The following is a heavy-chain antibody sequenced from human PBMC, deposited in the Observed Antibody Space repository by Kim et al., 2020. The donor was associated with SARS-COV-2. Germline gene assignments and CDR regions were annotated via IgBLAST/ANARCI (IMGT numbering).Heavy chain of an antibody. D-gene: IGHD1-26*01. V-gene: IGHV1-18*01. CDR3: ARDGLSGSYDY. Sequence: TNYAQKLQGRVTMTTDTSTSTAYMELRSLRSDDTAVYYSARDGLSGSYDYWGQGTLVTVSS. CDR2: T. J-gene: IGHJ4*02.